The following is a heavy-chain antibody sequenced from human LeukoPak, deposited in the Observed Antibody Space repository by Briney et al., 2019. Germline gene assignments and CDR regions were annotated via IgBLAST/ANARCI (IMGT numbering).Heavy chain of an antibody. V-gene: IGHV4-59*12. CDR1: GGSFSGYY. CDR3: ARDSIVVVNDAFDI. Sequence: PSETLSLTCAVYGGSFSGYYWSWIRQPPGKGLEWIGYIYYSGSTKYNPSLKSRVTISVDTSKNQFSLKLSSVTAADTAVYYCARDSIVVVNDAFDIWGQGTMVTVSS. J-gene: IGHJ3*02. CDR2: IYYSGST. D-gene: IGHD3-22*01.